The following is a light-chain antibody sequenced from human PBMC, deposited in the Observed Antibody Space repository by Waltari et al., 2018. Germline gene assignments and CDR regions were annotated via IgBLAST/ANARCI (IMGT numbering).Light chain of an antibody. V-gene: IGLV2-11*01. CDR2: DVS. CDR3: CSYAGSYTWYV. CDR1: SSDVGGYNY. Sequence: QSALTQPRSVSGSPGQSVTISCTGTSSDVGGYNYVSWYQQHPGKAPKLMIYDVSKRPSGVPDRFSGSKAGNPASLTISGLQAEDEADYYCCSYAGSYTWYVFGTGTKVTVL. J-gene: IGLJ1*01.